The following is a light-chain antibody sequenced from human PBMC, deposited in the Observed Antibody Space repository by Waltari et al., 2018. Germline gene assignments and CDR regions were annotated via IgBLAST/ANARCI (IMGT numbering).Light chain of an antibody. V-gene: IGLV2-14*01. CDR1: SHDVGAHNL. CDR2: EVT. CDR3: SSYSTTFTVL. J-gene: IGLJ3*02. Sequence: QSALTQPASVSGSLGQSISLSCAGTSHDVGAHNLVSWYQQYPGRAPKLVIYEVTNRPSGISSRFSGSKSGNTASLTISGLQSEDEAEYFCSSYSTTFTVLFGGGTKVTV.